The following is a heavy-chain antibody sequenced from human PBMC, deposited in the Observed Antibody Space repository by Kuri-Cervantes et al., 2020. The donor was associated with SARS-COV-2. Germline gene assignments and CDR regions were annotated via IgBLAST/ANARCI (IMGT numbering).Heavy chain of an antibody. Sequence: GESLKISCAASGFTFSSYWMSWVRQAPGKGLEWVANIKQDGSEKYYVDSVKGRFTISRDNAKNSLYLQMNSLRAEDTAVYYCARDAALFRCSSTSCYVLRWFDPWGQGTLVTVSS. CDR2: IKQDGSEK. V-gene: IGHV3-7*03. D-gene: IGHD2-2*01. CDR3: ARDAALFRCSSTSCYVLRWFDP. J-gene: IGHJ5*02. CDR1: GFTFSSYW.